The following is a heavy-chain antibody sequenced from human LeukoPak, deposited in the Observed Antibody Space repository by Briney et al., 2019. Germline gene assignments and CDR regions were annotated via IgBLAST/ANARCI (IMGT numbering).Heavy chain of an antibody. Sequence: PGGSLRLSCAASGFTFSSYAMSWVRQAPGKGLEWVSAISGSGGSTYYADSVKGRFTISRDNAKNSLYLQMNSLRAEDTAVYYCARGHYDYVWGNYRQRTSDYWGQGTLVTVSS. D-gene: IGHD3-16*02. V-gene: IGHV3-23*01. CDR1: GFTFSSYA. CDR2: ISGSGGST. CDR3: ARGHYDYVWGNYRQRTSDY. J-gene: IGHJ4*02.